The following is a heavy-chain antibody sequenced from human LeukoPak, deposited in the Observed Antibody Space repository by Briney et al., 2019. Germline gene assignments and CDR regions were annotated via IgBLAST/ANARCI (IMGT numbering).Heavy chain of an antibody. D-gene: IGHD5-18*01. Sequence: SETLSLTCTVSGGSISSGDYYWSWIRQPPGKGLEWIGYIYYSGSTYYNPSLKSRVTISVDTSKNQFSLKLSSVTAADTAVYYCARDGDSRYYYGMDVWGQGTTVTVSS. CDR2: IYYSGST. CDR3: ARDGDSRYYYGMDV. J-gene: IGHJ6*02. CDR1: GGSISSGDYY. V-gene: IGHV4-30-4*01.